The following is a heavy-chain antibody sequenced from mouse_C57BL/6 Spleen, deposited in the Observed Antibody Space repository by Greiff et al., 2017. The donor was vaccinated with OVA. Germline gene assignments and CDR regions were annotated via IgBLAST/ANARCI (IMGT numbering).Heavy chain of an antibody. V-gene: IGHV5-12*01. CDR1: GFTFSDYY. Sequence: EVKLMESGGGLVQPGGSLKLSCAASGFTFSDYYMYWVRQTPEKRLEWVAYISNGGGSTYYPDTVKGRFTISRDNAKNTLYLQMSRLKSEDTAMYYCARITTVEYYAMDYWGQGTSVTVSS. CDR2: ISNGGGST. D-gene: IGHD1-1*01. CDR3: ARITTVEYYAMDY. J-gene: IGHJ4*01.